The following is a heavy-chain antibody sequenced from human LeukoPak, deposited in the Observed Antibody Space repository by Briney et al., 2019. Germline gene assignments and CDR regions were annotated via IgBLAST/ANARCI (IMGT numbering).Heavy chain of an antibody. Sequence: SETLSLTCTVSGGSISRYYWSWIRQHPGKGLEWIGYIYYSGSTYYNPSLKSRVTISVGTSKNQFSLKLSSVTAADTAVYYCARGDMVRGVVNWFDPWGQGTLVTVSS. V-gene: IGHV4-31*03. CDR1: GGSISRYY. J-gene: IGHJ5*02. CDR3: ARGDMVRGVVNWFDP. D-gene: IGHD3-10*01. CDR2: IYYSGST.